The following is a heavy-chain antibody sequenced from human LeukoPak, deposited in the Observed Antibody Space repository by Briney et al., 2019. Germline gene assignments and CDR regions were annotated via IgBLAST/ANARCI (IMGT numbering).Heavy chain of an antibody. J-gene: IGHJ5*02. CDR2: ISAYNGNT. CDR1: GYTFTSYG. V-gene: IGHV1-18*01. CDR3: ARPLIAAAATTGFDP. D-gene: IGHD6-13*01. Sequence: ASVKVSCKASGYTFTSYGISWVRQAPGQGLEWMGWISAYNGNTNYAQKLQGRVIMTTDTSTSTAYMELRSLRSDDTAVYYCARPLIAAAATTGFDPWGQGTLVTVSS.